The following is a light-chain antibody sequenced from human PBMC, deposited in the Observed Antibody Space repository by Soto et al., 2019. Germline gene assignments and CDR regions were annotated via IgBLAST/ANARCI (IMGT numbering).Light chain of an antibody. Sequence: EVLMTQSPATLSLSPGERATLSCWSSETVATNLAWYQQKPGQAPRLLISGASTRAAGIQDRFRGSGSGTEFTLTISSLRSEDSASYYCQQYFEWPPMTFGQGTKVEI. CDR1: ETVATN. J-gene: IGKJ1*01. CDR2: GAS. CDR3: QQYFEWPPMT. V-gene: IGKV3-15*01.